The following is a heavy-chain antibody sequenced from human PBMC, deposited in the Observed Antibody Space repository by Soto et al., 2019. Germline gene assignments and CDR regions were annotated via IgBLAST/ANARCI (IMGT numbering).Heavy chain of an antibody. CDR1: GGSISSYY. V-gene: IGHV4-59*01. CDR3: ARGLWFGELSDGFDP. CDR2: IYYSGST. J-gene: IGHJ5*02. D-gene: IGHD3-10*01. Sequence: PSETLSLTCTVSGGSISSYYWSWIRQPPGKGLEWIGYIYYSGSTNYNPSLKSRVTISVDTPKNQFSLKLSSVTAADTAVYYCARGLWFGELSDGFDPWGQGTLVTVSS.